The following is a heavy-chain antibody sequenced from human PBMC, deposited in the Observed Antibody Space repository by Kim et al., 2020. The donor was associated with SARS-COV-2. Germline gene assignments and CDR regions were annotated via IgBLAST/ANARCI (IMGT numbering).Heavy chain of an antibody. D-gene: IGHD3-3*01. J-gene: IGHJ6*02. V-gene: IGHV3-30-3*01. CDR3: ASGGFWSGPYYYYGMDV. CDR2: ISYDGSNK. CDR1: GFTFSSYA. Sequence: GGSLRLSCAASGFTFSSYAMHWVRQAPGKGLEWVAVISYDGSNKYYADSVKGRFTISRDNSKNTLYLQMNSLRAEDTAVYYCASGGFWSGPYYYYGMDVWGQGTTVTVSS.